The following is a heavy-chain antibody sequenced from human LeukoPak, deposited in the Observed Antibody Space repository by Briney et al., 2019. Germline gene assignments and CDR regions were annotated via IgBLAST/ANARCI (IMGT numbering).Heavy chain of an antibody. Sequence: QSGGSLRLSCAASGFTVSSNYMSWVRQAPGKGLEWVSVIYSGGSTYYADSVKGRFTISRDNSKNTLYLQMNSLRAEDTAVYYCAKVVLLWFGELGHFDYWGQGTLVTVSS. V-gene: IGHV3-53*01. CDR2: IYSGGST. D-gene: IGHD3-10*01. CDR3: AKVVLLWFGELGHFDY. J-gene: IGHJ4*02. CDR1: GFTVSSNY.